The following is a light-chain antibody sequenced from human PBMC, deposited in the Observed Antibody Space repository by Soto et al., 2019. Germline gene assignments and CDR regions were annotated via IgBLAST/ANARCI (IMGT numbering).Light chain of an antibody. CDR2: DAS. V-gene: IGKV3-11*01. Sequence: EIVLTQSPATLSLSPWERATLSCRASQSVSSYLAWYQQKPGQAPRLLIYDASNRATGIPARFSGSGSGTGFTLTTSSLDPEDFAFYCCQQRSNWPHHFTFGPETKVDIK. CDR3: QQRSNWPHHFT. J-gene: IGKJ3*01. CDR1: QSVSSY.